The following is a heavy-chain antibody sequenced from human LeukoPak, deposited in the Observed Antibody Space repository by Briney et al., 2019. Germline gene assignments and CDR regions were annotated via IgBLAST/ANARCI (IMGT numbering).Heavy chain of an antibody. Sequence: ASVKVSCKASGHTFTGYYMHWVRQAPGQGLEWMGWINPNSGGTNYAQKFQGRVTMTTDTSTNTAYMELRSLRSDDTAVYYCASDHLSIEATGTRYWGQGTLVTVSS. CDR1: GHTFTGYY. J-gene: IGHJ4*02. CDR3: ASDHLSIEATGTRY. D-gene: IGHD6-13*01. CDR2: INPNSGGT. V-gene: IGHV1-2*02.